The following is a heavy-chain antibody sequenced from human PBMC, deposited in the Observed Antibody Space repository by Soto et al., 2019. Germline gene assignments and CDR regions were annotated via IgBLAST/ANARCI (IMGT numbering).Heavy chain of an antibody. D-gene: IGHD3-3*01. Sequence: SETLSLTCAVYGGSFSGYYWSWIRQPPGKGLEWIGEINHSGSTNYNPSLKSRVTISVDTSKNQFSLKLSSVTAADTAVYYCARGSVLTYYDFWSGYPPPTDVWGQGTTVTVSS. V-gene: IGHV4-34*01. CDR1: GGSFSGYY. CDR3: ARGSVLTYYDFWSGYPPPTDV. CDR2: INHSGST. J-gene: IGHJ6*02.